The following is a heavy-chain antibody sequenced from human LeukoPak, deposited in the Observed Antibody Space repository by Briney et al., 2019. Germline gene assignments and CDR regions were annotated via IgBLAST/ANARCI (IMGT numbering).Heavy chain of an antibody. CDR3: ARPYYYDSRIDP. Sequence: SETLSLTCTVSGGSISSGDYYWSWIRQPPGKGLEWIAYMYYGGSTYYNPSLKSRVTMSADTSKNQLSLKLSSVTAADMAVYYCARPYYYDSRIDPWGQGILVTVSS. CDR1: GGSISSGDYY. J-gene: IGHJ5*02. D-gene: IGHD3-22*01. V-gene: IGHV4-30-4*01. CDR2: MYYGGST.